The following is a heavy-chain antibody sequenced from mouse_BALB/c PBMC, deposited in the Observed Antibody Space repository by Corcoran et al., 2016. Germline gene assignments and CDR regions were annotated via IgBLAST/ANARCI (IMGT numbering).Heavy chain of an antibody. Sequence: EVQLQQSGAELVKPGVSVKLSCTASGFNIKDTYMHWVKQRPEQGLEWIGRIDPANGSTKYDPKFQGKATMTADTSSNTVYLQLSSLTSEATAVYYCGRSREGNYVVYWGQGTTLTVSS. D-gene: IGHD2-1*01. V-gene: IGHV14-3*02. CDR2: IDPANGST. J-gene: IGHJ2*01. CDR1: GFNIKDTY. CDR3: GRSREGNYVVY.